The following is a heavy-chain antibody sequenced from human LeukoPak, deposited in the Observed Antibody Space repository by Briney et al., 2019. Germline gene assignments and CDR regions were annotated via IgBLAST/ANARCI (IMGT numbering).Heavy chain of an antibody. J-gene: IGHJ1*01. CDR1: GFTFSNAG. CDR3: ARDHEW. CDR2: IKQDEREK. V-gene: IGHV3-7*01. D-gene: IGHD1-26*01. Sequence: GGSLRLSCAASGFTFSNAGMSWVGQAPGKGLGGVAIIKQDEREKDYVDSVKGRFTISRDNAKNSLYLQMNSLRGEATAIYYCARDHEWGGQGTLVTVSS.